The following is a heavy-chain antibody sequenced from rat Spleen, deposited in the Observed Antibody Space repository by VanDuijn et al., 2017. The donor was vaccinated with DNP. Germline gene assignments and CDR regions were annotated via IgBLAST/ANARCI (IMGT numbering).Heavy chain of an antibody. D-gene: IGHD1-11*01. J-gene: IGHJ3*01. CDR2: ITSSGGST. CDR3: TTVYGGFSGWFAY. V-gene: IGHV5-31*01. Sequence: EVQLMESGGGLVQPGGSMKLSCAASGFTFNNYWMTWIRQVPGKGLEWVASITSSGGSTYYPDSVKGRFTISRDNAKSSLYLQMDSLRSEDTATYYCTTVYGGFSGWFAYWGQGTLVTVSS. CDR1: GFTFNNYW.